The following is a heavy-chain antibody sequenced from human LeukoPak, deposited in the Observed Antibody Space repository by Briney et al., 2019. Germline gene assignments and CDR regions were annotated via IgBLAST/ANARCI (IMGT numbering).Heavy chain of an antibody. V-gene: IGHV4-4*02. CDR3: ARSIYGDYLGDAFDI. CDR2: IYHSGST. CDR1: GGSISSNNW. D-gene: IGHD4-17*01. Sequence: SETLSLTCAVSGGSISSNNWWSWIRQPPGKGLEWIGEIYHSGSTNYNPSLKSRVTISVDKSKNQFSLKLSSVTAADTAVYYCARSIYGDYLGDAFDIWGQGTMVTVSS. J-gene: IGHJ3*02.